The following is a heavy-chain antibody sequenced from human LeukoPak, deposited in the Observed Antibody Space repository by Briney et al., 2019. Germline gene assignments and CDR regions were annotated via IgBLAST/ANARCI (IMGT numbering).Heavy chain of an antibody. D-gene: IGHD3-10*01. Sequence: GGSLRLSCAASGFTFSDYYMSWIRQAPGKGLEWVSYISSSGSTIYYADSVKGRFTISRDNAKNSLYLRMNSLRAEDTAVYYCASNYWYYYGSGSDDAFDIWGQGTMVTVSS. CDR1: GFTFSDYY. CDR2: ISSSGSTI. V-gene: IGHV3-11*01. J-gene: IGHJ3*02. CDR3: ASNYWYYYGSGSDDAFDI.